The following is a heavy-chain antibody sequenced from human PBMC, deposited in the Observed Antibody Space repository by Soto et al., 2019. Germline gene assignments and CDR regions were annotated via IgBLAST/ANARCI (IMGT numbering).Heavy chain of an antibody. CDR1: GFTFSDYY. Sequence: GGSLRLSCAASGFTFSDYYMSWIRQAPGKGLEWVSYISSSSSYTNYADSVKGRFTISRDNAKNSLYLQMNSLRAEDTAVYYCARDLSFEKSSGTTWGWFDPWGQGTLVTVSS. D-gene: IGHD6-19*01. CDR3: ARDLSFEKSSGTTWGWFDP. V-gene: IGHV3-11*06. CDR2: ISSSSSYT. J-gene: IGHJ5*02.